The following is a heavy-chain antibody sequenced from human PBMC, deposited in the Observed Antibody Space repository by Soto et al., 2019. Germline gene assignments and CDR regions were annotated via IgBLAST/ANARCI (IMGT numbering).Heavy chain of an antibody. CDR3: AKASGWFGEFDY. CDR2: ISGSGGST. Sequence: EVQLLESGGGLVQPGGSLRLSCAASGFTFSSYAMSWVRQAPGKGLEWVSAISGSGGSTYYADSVKGRFTISRDNSKNTLYPQMNSLRAEDTAVYHCAKASGWFGEFDYWGQGTLGTVS. CDR1: GFTFSSYA. J-gene: IGHJ4*02. D-gene: IGHD3-10*01. V-gene: IGHV3-23*01.